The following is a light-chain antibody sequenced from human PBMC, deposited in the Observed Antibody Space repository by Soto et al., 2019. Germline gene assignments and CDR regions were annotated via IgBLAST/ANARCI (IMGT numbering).Light chain of an antibody. Sequence: DIQMTQSPSSLSASVGDRVTIACRTSQRVSTYLNWYQQKPGRAPNLLIFAVSNLQSGVPSRFRGSGSGRYFTLTITTLKPEDFATYYCPQSSSIPYTFGQGTKLDI. CDR3: PQSSSIPYT. J-gene: IGKJ2*01. CDR2: AVS. V-gene: IGKV1-39*01. CDR1: QRVSTY.